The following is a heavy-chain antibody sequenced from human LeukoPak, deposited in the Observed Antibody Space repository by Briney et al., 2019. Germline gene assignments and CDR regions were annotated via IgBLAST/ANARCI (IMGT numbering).Heavy chain of an antibody. CDR3: ARGRLAVAGL. CDR2: INHSGST. J-gene: IGHJ4*02. D-gene: IGHD6-19*01. V-gene: IGHV4-34*01. Sequence: SETLSLTCAVYGGSFSGYYWSWIRQPPGKGLEWIGEINHSGSTNYNPSLKSRVTISVDTSKNQFSLKLSTVTAADTAVYYCARGRLAVAGLWGQGTLVTVSS. CDR1: GGSFSGYY.